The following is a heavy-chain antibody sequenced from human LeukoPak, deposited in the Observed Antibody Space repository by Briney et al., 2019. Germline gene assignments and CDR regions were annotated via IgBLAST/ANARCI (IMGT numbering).Heavy chain of an antibody. CDR1: GFTFSSYD. CDR2: FRASDETT. CDR3: AKSLWAAAGTGAFDF. J-gene: IGHJ3*01. V-gene: IGHV3-23*01. D-gene: IGHD6-13*01. Sequence: GGSLRLSCAASGFTFSSYDMNWVRQSPGKGLEWVSSFRASDETTYYADSVKGRFTISRDKSRNTLYLQMNSLRVEDTAVYYCAKSLWAAAGTGAFDFWGQGTMVTVSS.